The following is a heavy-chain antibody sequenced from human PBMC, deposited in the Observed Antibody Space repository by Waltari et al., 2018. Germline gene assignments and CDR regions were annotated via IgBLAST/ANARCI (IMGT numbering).Heavy chain of an antibody. CDR3: VKKNDEVYDRNGLVYDAFDM. V-gene: IGHV3-9*01. Sequence: EVQLVESGGDWVQPGRSLRLSCAASGFTFDDYAMHWVRQAPGKGLEWVSGINWNSGSIGDGDSVKGRFTSSRDNARNSLYLQMNSLTTEDTALYYCVKKNDEVYDRNGLVYDAFDMWGQGTMVTVSS. J-gene: IGHJ3*02. CDR2: INWNSGSI. CDR1: GFTFDDYA. D-gene: IGHD3-22*01.